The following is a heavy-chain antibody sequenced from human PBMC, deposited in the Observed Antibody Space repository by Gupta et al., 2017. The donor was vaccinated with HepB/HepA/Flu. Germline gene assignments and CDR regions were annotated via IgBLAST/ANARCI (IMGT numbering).Heavy chain of an antibody. D-gene: IGHD6-6*01. CDR2: IWYDGSNK. Sequence: QVQLVESGGGVVKPGRSLRLSCAASGFTFSSYGMPWVRQAPGRGLEWVAVIWYDGSNKYYAGSVKGRFTISRDNSKNTLYLQMNSLRAEDTAVYYCARVLLDLPYSSSSWGAFDIWGQGTMVTVSS. J-gene: IGHJ3*02. CDR3: ARVLLDLPYSSSSWGAFDI. V-gene: IGHV3-33*01. CDR1: GFTFSSYG.